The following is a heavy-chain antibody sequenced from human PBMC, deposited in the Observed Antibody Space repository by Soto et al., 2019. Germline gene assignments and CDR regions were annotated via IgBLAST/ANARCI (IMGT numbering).Heavy chain of an antibody. Sequence: QLQLQESGSGLVKPSQTLSLTCAVSGGSISSGGYSWSWIRQPPGKGLEWIGYIYHSGSTYYNPTLKSQVTIPVDRSKHQCSLQMRSVTAAHTAVYYCARGQVVAAQHWGQGTLVTASS. V-gene: IGHV4-30-2*01. J-gene: IGHJ4*02. D-gene: IGHD2-15*01. CDR1: GGSISSGGYS. CDR3: ARGQVVAAQH. CDR2: IYHSGST.